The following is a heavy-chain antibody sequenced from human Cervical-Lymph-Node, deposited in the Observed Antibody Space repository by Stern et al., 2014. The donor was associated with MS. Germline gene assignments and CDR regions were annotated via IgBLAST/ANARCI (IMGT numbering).Heavy chain of an antibody. CDR1: GYLFTTYY. D-gene: IGHD2-21*01. Sequence: QVQLLQPGAEVREPGASVTLSCATSGYLFTTYYIHWVRQAPGQGLEWVGLINPDGGGTAYAQRFQGRVTVTRDTSTSTVYMTLSSLKSDDTGVFYCTIPNPAFEYWGQGTPVAVSS. J-gene: IGHJ4*02. CDR2: INPDGGGT. V-gene: IGHV1-46*01. CDR3: TIPNPAFEY.